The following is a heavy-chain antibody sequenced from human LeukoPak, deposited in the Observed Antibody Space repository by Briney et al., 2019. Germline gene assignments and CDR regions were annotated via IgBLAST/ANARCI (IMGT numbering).Heavy chain of an antibody. CDR2: IIPIFGTA. V-gene: IGHV1-69*05. D-gene: IGHD6-13*01. Sequence: SVKVSCKASGGTFSSYAISWVRQAPGQGPEWMGGIIPIFGTANYAQKFQGRVTITTDESTSTAYMELSSLRSEDTAVYYCARGGAKGYSSSWSENDAFDIWGQGTMVTVSS. CDR3: ARGGAKGYSSSWSENDAFDI. J-gene: IGHJ3*02. CDR1: GGTFSSYA.